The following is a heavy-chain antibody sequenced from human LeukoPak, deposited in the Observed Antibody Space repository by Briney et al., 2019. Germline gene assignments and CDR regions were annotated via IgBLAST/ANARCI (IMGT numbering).Heavy chain of an antibody. CDR1: GFTFSDYY. J-gene: IGHJ4*02. Sequence: GGSLRLSCAASGFTFSDYYMSWIRQAPGKGLEWVSYINSGGTIYYADSVKGRFTISRDNAKNSLYLQMNSLRAEDTAVCYCARGVGAAVAYWGQGTLVTVSS. CDR2: INSGGTI. CDR3: ARGVGAAVAY. D-gene: IGHD6-19*01. V-gene: IGHV3-11*01.